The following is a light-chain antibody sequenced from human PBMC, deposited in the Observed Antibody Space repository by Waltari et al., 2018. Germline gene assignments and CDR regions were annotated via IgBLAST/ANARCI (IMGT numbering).Light chain of an antibody. CDR2: WAS. J-gene: IGKJ2*01. V-gene: IGKV4-1*01. Sequence: DIVMTQSPDSLGVSLGERATINCKSSQSVLHTNNKDYLAWYQQKPGQPPKLLIYWASTREFGVPDRFRGSGSGKSFTLTISSLQAEDVAVYYCQQYYSTPNTFGQGTKLEIK. CDR3: QQYYSTPNT. CDR1: QSVLHTNNKDY.